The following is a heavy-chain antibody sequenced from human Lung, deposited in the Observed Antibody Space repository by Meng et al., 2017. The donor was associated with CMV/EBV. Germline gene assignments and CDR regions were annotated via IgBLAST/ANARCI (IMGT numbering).Heavy chain of an antibody. V-gene: IGHV3-11*01. Sequence: SCAASGLTFSDYYMSWIRQAPGKGLEWVSYISSSGFTIYYADSVKGRFTISRDNAKNSLCLQMNSLRAEDTTVYYCASLGGGKVAYWGQGTLVTVSS. D-gene: IGHD4-23*01. CDR2: ISSSGFTI. CDR3: ASLGGGKVAY. CDR1: GLTFSDYY. J-gene: IGHJ4*02.